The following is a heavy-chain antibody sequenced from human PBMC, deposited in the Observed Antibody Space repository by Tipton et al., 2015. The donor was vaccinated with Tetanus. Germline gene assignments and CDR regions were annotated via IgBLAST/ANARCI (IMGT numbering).Heavy chain of an antibody. Sequence: TLSLTCTVSGGSISSSSYYWGWIRQPPGKGLEWIGSIYYSGSTYYNPSLKSRVTISVDTSKNQFSLKLSSVTAADTAVYYCARQSYYYDGSGYYFDYWGQGTLVTVSS. V-gene: IGHV4-39*01. D-gene: IGHD3-22*01. CDR1: GGSISSSSYY. J-gene: IGHJ4*02. CDR3: ARQSYYYDGSGYYFDY. CDR2: IYYSGST.